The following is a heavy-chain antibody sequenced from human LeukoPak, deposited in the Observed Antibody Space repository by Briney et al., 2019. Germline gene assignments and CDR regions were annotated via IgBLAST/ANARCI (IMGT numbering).Heavy chain of an antibody. CDR1: GFTFSSYA. CDR2: IYSGGST. V-gene: IGHV3-53*01. Sequence: GGSLRLSCAASGFTFSSYAMSWVRQAPGKGLEWVSVIYSGGSTYYADSVKGRFTISRDNSKNTLYLQMNSLRAEDTAVYYCARVSGNYYYGMDVWGQGTTVTVSS. J-gene: IGHJ6*02. D-gene: IGHD1-20*01. CDR3: ARVSGNYYYGMDV.